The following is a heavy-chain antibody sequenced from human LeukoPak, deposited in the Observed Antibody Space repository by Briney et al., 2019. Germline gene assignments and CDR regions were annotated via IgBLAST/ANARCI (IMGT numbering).Heavy chain of an antibody. J-gene: IGHJ6*03. V-gene: IGHV4-39*01. Sequence: SETLSLTCTVSGGSISSSSYYWGWIRQPPGKGLERIGSIYYSGSTYYNPSLKSRVTISVYTSKNQFSLKLSSVTAADTAVYYCARRYYDSSGYYYYYYMDVWGEGTTVTVS. CDR1: GGSISSSSYY. CDR2: IYYSGST. D-gene: IGHD3-22*01. CDR3: ARRYYDSSGYYYYYYMDV.